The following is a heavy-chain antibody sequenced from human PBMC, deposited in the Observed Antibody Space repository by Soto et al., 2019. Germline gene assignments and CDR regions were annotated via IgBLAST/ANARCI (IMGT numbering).Heavy chain of an antibody. Sequence: QVQLVQSGAEVKKPGASVKVSCKASGYTFTGYYMHWVRQAPGQGLEWMGWINPNSGGTNYAQKFQGWVTMTRDTSISTAYMELSRLRSDDTAVYYCARETVAGRYYYYGMDVWGQGTTVTVSS. CDR3: ARETVAGRYYYYGMDV. J-gene: IGHJ6*02. V-gene: IGHV1-2*04. D-gene: IGHD6-19*01. CDR1: GYTFTGYY. CDR2: INPNSGGT.